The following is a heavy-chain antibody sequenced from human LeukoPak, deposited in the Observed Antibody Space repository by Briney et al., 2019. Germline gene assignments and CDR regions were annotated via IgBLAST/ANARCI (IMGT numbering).Heavy chain of an antibody. J-gene: IGHJ3*02. Sequence: GGSLRLSCAASGFTFSSFEMTWVGQAPGKGLEGVSYISPSGNIIHYADSVKGGFTISRDNAKNSLHLQMSSLRAEDTAVYYCATVAFGYAFDIWGQGTMVTVSP. D-gene: IGHD3-10*01. CDR2: ISPSGNII. CDR3: ATVAFGYAFDI. V-gene: IGHV3-48*03. CDR1: GFTFSSFE.